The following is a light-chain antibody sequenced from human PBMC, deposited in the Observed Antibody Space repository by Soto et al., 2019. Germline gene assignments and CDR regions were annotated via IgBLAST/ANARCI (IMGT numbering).Light chain of an antibody. J-gene: IGLJ1*01. Sequence: QSVLTQPPSVSAAPGQKVTISCSGSSSNIGNNYVSWYQQLPGTAPTLLIYDNNKRPSGIPDRFSGSKSGTSATLGITGLQTGDGADYYCGTWDSSLSAHYVFGTGTKVTVL. CDR3: GTWDSSLSAHYV. V-gene: IGLV1-51*01. CDR1: SSNIGNNY. CDR2: DNN.